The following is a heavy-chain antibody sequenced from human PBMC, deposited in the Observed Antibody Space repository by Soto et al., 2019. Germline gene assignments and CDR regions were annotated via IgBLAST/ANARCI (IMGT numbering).Heavy chain of an antibody. V-gene: IGHV3-74*01. CDR1: GFTFSNYG. Sequence: GGSLRLSCGASGFTFSNYGMYWVRQAPGKGLVWVSRINSDGSITTYADSVKGRFTVSRDNAKKTVFLQMNSLRAEDTAVYYCAREIYDYYDSSGFDYWGQGALVTVSS. J-gene: IGHJ4*02. CDR2: INSDGSIT. CDR3: AREIYDYYDSSGFDY. D-gene: IGHD3-22*01.